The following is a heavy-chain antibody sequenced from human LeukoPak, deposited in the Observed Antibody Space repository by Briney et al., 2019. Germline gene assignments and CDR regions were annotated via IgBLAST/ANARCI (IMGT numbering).Heavy chain of an antibody. CDR3: ARDIRGDGYNSRFDY. CDR1: GFAFDDYA. D-gene: IGHD5-24*01. V-gene: IGHV3-43*02. Sequence: GGSLRLSCAASGFAFDDYAMHWGRQAPGTGLEWVSLVSGDGSSTYYADSVKGRFTISRDNNKHSLYLQMNSLRTEDTALYYCARDIRGDGYNSRFDYWGQGTLVTDSP. CDR2: VSGDGSST. J-gene: IGHJ4*02.